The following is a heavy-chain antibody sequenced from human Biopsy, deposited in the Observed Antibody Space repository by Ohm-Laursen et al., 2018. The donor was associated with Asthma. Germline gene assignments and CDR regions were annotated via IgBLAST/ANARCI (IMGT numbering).Heavy chain of an antibody. CDR1: GGTFSNFA. J-gene: IGHJ6*02. CDR3: ARCQVGYSSGWSLLLKKIYYSGMGV. V-gene: IGHV1-69*01. CDR2: IMTVFGTT. Sequence: PSVKVSCKVPGGTFSNFAISWVRQAPGQGLEWLGGIMTVFGTTNSAQKFQGRVTITADESTSTAYMEVTSLRSEDTAIYYCARCQVGYSSGWSLLLKKIYYSGMGVWGQGTAVTVSS. D-gene: IGHD6-19*01.